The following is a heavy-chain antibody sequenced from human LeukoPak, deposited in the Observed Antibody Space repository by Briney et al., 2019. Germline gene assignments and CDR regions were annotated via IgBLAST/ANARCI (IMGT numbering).Heavy chain of an antibody. CDR3: AKSFRSTSLDY. Sequence: GGSLRLSCAASGFTFSSYAMSWVRQAPGKGLEWVSAISGSGDSTYYADSVKGRFTTSRDNSRNTLYLQMNSLRAGDTAVYYCAKSFRSTSLDYWGQGTLVTVSS. CDR1: GFTFSSYA. CDR2: ISGSGDST. J-gene: IGHJ4*02. V-gene: IGHV3-23*01. D-gene: IGHD2-2*01.